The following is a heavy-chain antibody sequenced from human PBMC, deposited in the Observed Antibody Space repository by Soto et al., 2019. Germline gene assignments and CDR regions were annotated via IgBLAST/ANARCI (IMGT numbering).Heavy chain of an antibody. V-gene: IGHV1-69*13. D-gene: IGHD3-22*01. CDR3: ARGGTMIVVAPPGWFDP. Sequence: ASVKVSCKASGGTFSSYAISWVRQAPGQGLEWMGGIIPIFGTANYAQKFQGRVTITADESTSTAYMELSSLRSEDTAVYYCARGGTMIVVAPPGWFDPWGQGTLVTVSS. J-gene: IGHJ5*02. CDR2: IIPIFGTA. CDR1: GGTFSSYA.